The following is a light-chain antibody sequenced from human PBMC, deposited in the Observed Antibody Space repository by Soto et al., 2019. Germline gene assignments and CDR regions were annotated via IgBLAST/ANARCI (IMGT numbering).Light chain of an antibody. J-gene: IGKJ1*01. V-gene: IGKV3-20*01. CDR3: QQYGSSPET. Sequence: LLTQSPATLSLSPGESAILSCRASESVSSSYLAWYQQKPGQAPRLLIYGASSRATGIPDRFSGSGSGTDFTLTISRLEPEDFAVYYCQQYGSSPETFGQGTKVDIK. CDR1: ESVSSSY. CDR2: GAS.